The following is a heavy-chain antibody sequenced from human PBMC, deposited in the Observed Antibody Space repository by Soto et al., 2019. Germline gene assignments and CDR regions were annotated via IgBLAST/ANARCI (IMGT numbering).Heavy chain of an antibody. Sequence: GGSLRLSCAASGFTFSSYAMHWVRQAPGKGLEYVSAISSNGGSTYYANSVKGRFTISRDNSKNTLYPQMGSLRAEDMAVYYCAREGYCSSTSCYSFDYWGQGTLVTVSS. D-gene: IGHD2-2*01. CDR1: GFTFSSYA. CDR3: AREGYCSSTSCYSFDY. J-gene: IGHJ4*02. CDR2: ISSNGGST. V-gene: IGHV3-64*01.